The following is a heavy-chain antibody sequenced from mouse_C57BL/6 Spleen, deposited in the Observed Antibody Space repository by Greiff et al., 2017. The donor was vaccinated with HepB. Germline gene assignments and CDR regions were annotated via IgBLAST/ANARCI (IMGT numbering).Heavy chain of an antibody. CDR3: TRGKFSYYYGSSYRYFDV. CDR1: GYTFTDYE. J-gene: IGHJ1*03. Sequence: QVQLQQSGAELVRPGASVTLSCKASGYTFTDYEMHWVKQTPVHGLEWIGAIDPETGGTAYNQKFKGKAILTADKSSSTAYMELRSLTSEDSAVYYCTRGKFSYYYGSSYRYFDVWGTGTTVTVSS. V-gene: IGHV1-15*01. CDR2: IDPETGGT. D-gene: IGHD1-1*01.